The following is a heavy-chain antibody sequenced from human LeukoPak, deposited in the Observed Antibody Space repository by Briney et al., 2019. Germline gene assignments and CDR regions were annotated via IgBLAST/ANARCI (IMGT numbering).Heavy chain of an antibody. D-gene: IGHD2-2*01. CDR2: LYYSGST. CDR3: ARHDCTTTSCLYFYGMDV. J-gene: IGHJ6*02. CDR1: GGSISSSSHY. Sequence: AETLSLTCTVSGGSISSSSHYWGWIRQPPGKGPEWIGSLYYSGSTYYNPSLKSRVTISVDTSKNQFSLKLSSVTATDTAVYYCARHDCTTTSCLYFYGMDVWGQGTTVTVSS. V-gene: IGHV4-39*01.